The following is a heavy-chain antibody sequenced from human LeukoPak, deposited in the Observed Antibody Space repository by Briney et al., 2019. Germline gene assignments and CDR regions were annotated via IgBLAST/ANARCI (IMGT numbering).Heavy chain of an antibody. J-gene: IGHJ6*02. CDR2: ISSSSYI. CDR3: ARDRPTYYYGSGSQYGMDV. V-gene: IGHV3-21*01. CDR1: GFTFSSYS. D-gene: IGHD3-10*01. Sequence: PGGSLRLSCAASGFTFSSYSMNWVRQAPGKGLEWVSSISSSSYIYYADSVKGRFTISRDNAKNSLYLQMNSLRAEDTAVYYCARDRPTYYYGSGSQYGMDVWGQGTTVTVSS.